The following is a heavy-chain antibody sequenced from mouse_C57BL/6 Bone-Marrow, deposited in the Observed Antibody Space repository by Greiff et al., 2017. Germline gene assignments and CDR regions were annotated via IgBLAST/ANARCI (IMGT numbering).Heavy chain of an antibody. J-gene: IGHJ4*01. CDR2: INPNNGGT. CDR3: ARSPELHYAMDY. V-gene: IGHV1-18*01. Sequence: EVKLVVSGPELVKPGASVKIPCKASGYTFTDYNMDWVKQSHGKSLEWIGDINPNNGGTIYNQKFKGKATLTVDKSSSTAYMELRSLTSEDTAVYYCARSPELHYAMDYWGQGTSVTVSS. D-gene: IGHD1-3*01. CDR1: GYTFTDYN.